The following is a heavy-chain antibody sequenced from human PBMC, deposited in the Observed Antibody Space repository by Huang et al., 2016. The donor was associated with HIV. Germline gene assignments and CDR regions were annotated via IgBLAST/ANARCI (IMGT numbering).Heavy chain of an antibody. V-gene: IGHV3-30-3*01. CDR1: GFTFSSHA. CDR3: ARAKDSWDAYDI. CDR2: ISNDGSNK. J-gene: IGHJ3*02. Sequence: QVQLVESGGGVVQPGRSLRLSCAASGFTFSSHAMHWVRQAPGNGVEWVAVISNDGSNKYYADSVKGRFTFSRDNSKNTLYLQMNSLRAEDTAVLYCARAKDSWDAYDIWGQGTMVTVSS.